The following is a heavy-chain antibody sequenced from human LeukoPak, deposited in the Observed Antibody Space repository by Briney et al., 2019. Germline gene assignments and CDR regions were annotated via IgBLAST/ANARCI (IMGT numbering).Heavy chain of an antibody. V-gene: IGHV3-30*03. CDR2: ISYDGSNK. J-gene: IGHJ3*02. D-gene: IGHD4-17*01. Sequence: GRSLRLSCAASGFTFSSYGMHWVRQAPGKGLEWVAVISYDGSNKYYADSVKGRFTISRDNSKNTLYLQMNSLRAEDTAVYYCARAYGDYEGIWAFDIWGQGTMVTVSS. CDR1: GFTFSSYG. CDR3: ARAYGDYEGIWAFDI.